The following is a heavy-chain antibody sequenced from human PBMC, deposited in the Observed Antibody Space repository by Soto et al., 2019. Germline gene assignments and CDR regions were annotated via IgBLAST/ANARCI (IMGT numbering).Heavy chain of an antibody. J-gene: IGHJ5*02. Sequence: SETLSLTCAFSVASIRSYHWSCIRQPAGKGLEWIGRMQHTGNTNYNPSLKSRVTMSVDTSKNQISLKMTSVTAADTAVYFCAKDLSSRRWFHPWGQAVLVTVSS. V-gene: IGHV4-4*07. CDR1: VASIRSYH. CDR2: MQHTGNT. CDR3: AKDLSSRRWFHP.